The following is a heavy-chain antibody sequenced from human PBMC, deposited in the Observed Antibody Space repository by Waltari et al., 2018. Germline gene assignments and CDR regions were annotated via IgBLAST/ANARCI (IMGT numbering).Heavy chain of an antibody. J-gene: IGHJ4*02. CDR2: ISAYNANT. V-gene: IGHV1-18*01. Sequence: QVQLVQSGAEVKKPGASVKVSCTASGYTFNSFGISWVRQAPGQGLEWMGWISAYNANTNYAQKSQGRVTMTTDTSTRTAYMELRSLRSADTAVYYCARDYGSGYGLFDYWGQGTLVTVSS. CDR3: ARDYGSGYGLFDY. D-gene: IGHD3-10*01. CDR1: GYTFNSFG.